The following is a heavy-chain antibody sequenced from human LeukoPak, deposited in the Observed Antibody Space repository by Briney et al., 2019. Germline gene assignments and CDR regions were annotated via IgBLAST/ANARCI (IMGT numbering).Heavy chain of an antibody. J-gene: IGHJ4*02. CDR2: ISYDGSNK. Sequence: PGRSLRLSCAASGFTFSSYAVHWVRQAPGRGLEWVAVISYDGSNKYYADSVKGRFSISRDNSKNTLYLQMNSLRAEDTAVYYCTRELSGSSSRHFDYWGQGTLVTVSS. D-gene: IGHD6-13*01. CDR1: GFTFSSYA. CDR3: TRELSGSSSRHFDY. V-gene: IGHV3-30-3*01.